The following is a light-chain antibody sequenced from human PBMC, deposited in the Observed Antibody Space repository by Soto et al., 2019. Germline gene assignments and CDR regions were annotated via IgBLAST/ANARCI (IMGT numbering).Light chain of an antibody. CDR1: QTIGDY. Sequence: IQVTQSPSTMSSSLGDRVAVXCLASQTIGDYLARYQQKEGKAPKLLIYYASNLQSGVTSRFSGSGCGKEFTIIISSLQPDDFATYYCQQYNSYWMFGLGTKVDIK. V-gene: IGKV1-5*01. J-gene: IGKJ1*01. CDR2: YAS. CDR3: QQYNSYWM.